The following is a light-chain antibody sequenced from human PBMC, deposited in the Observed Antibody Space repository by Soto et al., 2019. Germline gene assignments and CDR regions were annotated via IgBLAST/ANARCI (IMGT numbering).Light chain of an antibody. CDR2: GAS. J-gene: IGKJ5*01. CDR3: QEYNTWRPIT. Sequence: EIVMTQSPATLSVSPRERATLSCRASQSGNTNLAWYQQKPCQAPRLLILGASTRSTGIPASFSGSGSGTGFTLTISSLRSEDFAVYYCQEYNTWRPITFGPWTRLDIK. CDR1: QSGNTN. V-gene: IGKV3-15*01.